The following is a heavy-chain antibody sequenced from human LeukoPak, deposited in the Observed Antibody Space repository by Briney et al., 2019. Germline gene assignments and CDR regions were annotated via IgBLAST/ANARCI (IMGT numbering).Heavy chain of an antibody. Sequence: PGRSLRLSCAASGFTFDDYAMHWVRQAPGKGLEWVSSITAGHYPTYNTDSVKGRFTISRDNSKNTLYLQMNSLRADDTAVYYCTKDPNGDYVGAFDPWGQGTLVTVSS. CDR2: ITAGHYPT. J-gene: IGHJ5*02. D-gene: IGHD4-17*01. CDR1: GFTFDDYA. CDR3: TKDPNGDYVGAFDP. V-gene: IGHV3-23*01.